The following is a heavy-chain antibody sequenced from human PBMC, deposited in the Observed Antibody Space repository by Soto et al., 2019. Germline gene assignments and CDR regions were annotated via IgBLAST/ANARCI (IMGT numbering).Heavy chain of an antibody. Sequence: EVQLLESGGGLVQPGGSLRLSCTTSGFSFSNYAMSWVRQAPGKGLEWVSAITSRADSTYSADSVKGRFTISRDNSQSTLYLQMTGLRAEDTAVYFCAKYRASGWYSAFDYWGQGALVTVSS. J-gene: IGHJ4*02. CDR1: GFSFSNYA. CDR3: AKYRASGWYSAFDY. D-gene: IGHD6-19*01. V-gene: IGHV3-23*01. CDR2: ITSRADST.